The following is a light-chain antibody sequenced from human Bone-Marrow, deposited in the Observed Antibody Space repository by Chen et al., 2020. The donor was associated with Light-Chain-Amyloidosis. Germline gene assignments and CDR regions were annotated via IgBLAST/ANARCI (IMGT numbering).Light chain of an antibody. J-gene: IGKJ1*01. CDR3: QQRSNWPRRT. V-gene: IGKV3-11*01. CDR2: DAS. CDR1: QSVSSY. Sequence: EIVLTQSPATLSLYLGERATLSCRASQSVSSYLAWYQQKPGQAPRLLIYDASNRATGIPARFSGSGSGTDFTLTISSLEPEDFAVYYCQQRSNWPRRTFGQGTKVEIK.